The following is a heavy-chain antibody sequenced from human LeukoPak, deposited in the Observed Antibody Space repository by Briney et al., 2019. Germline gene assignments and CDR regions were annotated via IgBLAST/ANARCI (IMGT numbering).Heavy chain of an antibody. J-gene: IGHJ4*02. V-gene: IGHV3-48*04. CDR1: GLTFSTYS. CDR2: ISSSGSIR. D-gene: IGHD3-9*01. Sequence: GGSLRLSCEVSGLTFSTYSMNWVRQAPGKGLEWISYISSSGSIRYYADSVKGRFTISRDNAKNSLCLQMNSLRAEDTAVYYCARENDILTGSYYFDYWGQGTLVTVSS. CDR3: ARENDILTGSYYFDY.